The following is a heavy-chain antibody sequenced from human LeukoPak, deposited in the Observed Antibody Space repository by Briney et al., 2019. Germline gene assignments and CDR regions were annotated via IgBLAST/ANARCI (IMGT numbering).Heavy chain of an antibody. CDR1: GFSFGSYA. D-gene: IGHD1-14*01. CDR2: ISYDGTNT. Sequence: GGSLRLSCAASGFSFGSYAMHWVRQAPGKGLDWVTVISYDGTNTYYADSVKGRFTISRDSSKNTLFLQMNSLRTEDTVVYYCARDKPTEGGTLGHLDYWGQGTLVTVSS. V-gene: IGHV3-30-3*01. CDR3: ARDKPTEGGTLGHLDY. J-gene: IGHJ4*02.